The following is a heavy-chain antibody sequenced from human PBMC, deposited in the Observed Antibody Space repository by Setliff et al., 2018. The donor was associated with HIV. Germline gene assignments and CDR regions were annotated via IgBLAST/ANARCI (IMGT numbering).Heavy chain of an antibody. V-gene: IGHV4-39*07. D-gene: IGHD2-8*02. CDR1: GGSIRRSDYS. CDR3: ARDRALRFSKSPSFTDFDG. Sequence: PSETLSLTCNVSGGSIRRSDYSWGWIRQPPGKGLEWIGSIYSTGHTYYNPSHKSRLTRSVDTAKNRFSLKLISVTAADTAVYYCARDRALRFSKSPSFTDFDGWGQGALVTVSS. J-gene: IGHJ4*02. CDR2: IYSTGHT.